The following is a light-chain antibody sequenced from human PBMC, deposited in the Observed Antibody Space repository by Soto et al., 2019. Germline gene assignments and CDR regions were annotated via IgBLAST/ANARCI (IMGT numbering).Light chain of an antibody. V-gene: IGLV2-14*01. J-gene: IGLJ1*01. CDR1: SSDVGGYKF. CDR2: EVS. CDR3: CSYTTGSLYV. Sequence: QSALTQPASVSGSPGQSITISCTGTSSDVGGYKFVSWYQEHPGKAPKLMIYEVSNRPSGVSNRFSGSKSGNTASLTISGLQAEDEADYYCCSYTTGSLYVFGTGTKVTVL.